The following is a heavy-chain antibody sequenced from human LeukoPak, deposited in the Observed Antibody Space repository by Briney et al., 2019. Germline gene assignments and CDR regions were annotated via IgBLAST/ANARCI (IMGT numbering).Heavy chain of an antibody. J-gene: IGHJ4*02. CDR2: TYYSGST. CDR1: GGSISSHY. D-gene: IGHD3-10*01. CDR3: ARVRTAWFGEYLGFDY. Sequence: SETLSLTCTVSGGSISSHYWSWIRQPPGKGLEWIGYTYYSGSTNYNPSLKSRVTISVDTSKNQFSLKLSSVTAADTAVYYCARVRTAWFGEYLGFDYWGQGTLVTVSS. V-gene: IGHV4-59*11.